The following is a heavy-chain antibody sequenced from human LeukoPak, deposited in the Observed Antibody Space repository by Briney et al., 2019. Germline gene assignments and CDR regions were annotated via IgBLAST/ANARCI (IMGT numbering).Heavy chain of an antibody. CDR1: GGAIRSHY. D-gene: IGHD3-22*01. Sequence: SETLSLTCTVSGGAIRSHYWTWIRQSPVKGLEWIGDVSNSGSTSYNPSLKSRVTISIDTTKNQFSLKLSSVTAADTAVYYCAGSSGYYRGIDYWGQGTLVTVSS. V-gene: IGHV4-59*08. CDR3: AGSSGYYRGIDY. J-gene: IGHJ4*02. CDR2: VSNSGST.